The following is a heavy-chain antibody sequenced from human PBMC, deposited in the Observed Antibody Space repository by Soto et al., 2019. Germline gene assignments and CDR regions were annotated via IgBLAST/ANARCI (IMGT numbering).Heavy chain of an antibody. D-gene: IGHD6-19*01. CDR3: AKEEISGSYRTDDC. CDR2: IYYDGSEQ. Sequence: QVQLVESGGGVVQPGRSLRLSCAASGFTFSSSGMHWVRQAPGEGLEWVGVIYYDGSEQYYADSVKGRFTISRDNSKNTLHLQMNSLREEETGVYYCAKEEISGSYRTDDCWWQGNVVSVS. V-gene: IGHV3-30*18. CDR1: GFTFSSSG. J-gene: IGHJ4*02.